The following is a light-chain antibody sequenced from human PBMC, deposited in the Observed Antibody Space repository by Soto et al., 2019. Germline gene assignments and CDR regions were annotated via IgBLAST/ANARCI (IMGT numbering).Light chain of an antibody. CDR2: NKD. V-gene: IGLV1-47*02. CDR1: SSNIATNL. Sequence: QSALTQPPSASGTPGQRVTISCSGSSSNIATNLVHWYQHLPGASPRHLIYNKDHRPSGVPDRFSASTSGTSASLPIGGLRYDDEADYYCSATDERMAGPVFGGGTKVTVL. J-gene: IGLJ2*01. CDR3: SATDERMAGPV.